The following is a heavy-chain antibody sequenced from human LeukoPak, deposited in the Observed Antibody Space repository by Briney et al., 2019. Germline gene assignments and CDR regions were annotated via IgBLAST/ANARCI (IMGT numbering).Heavy chain of an antibody. CDR2: IPGSGAGT. J-gene: IGHJ4*02. Sequence: GGSLRLSCAASGFTYSIYAMTWVRQAPGKGLEWVSGIPGSGAGTYYADSVRGRFTISRDNSKNTLYVQMNSLRADDTAVYYCAKLLYYYDSSQPYWGQGTLVTVSS. V-gene: IGHV3-23*01. CDR3: AKLLYYYDSSQPY. D-gene: IGHD3-22*01. CDR1: GFTYSIYA.